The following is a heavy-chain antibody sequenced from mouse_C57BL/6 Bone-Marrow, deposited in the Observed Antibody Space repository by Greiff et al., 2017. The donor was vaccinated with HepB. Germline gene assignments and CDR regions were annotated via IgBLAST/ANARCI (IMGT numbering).Heavy chain of an antibody. V-gene: IGHV6-6*01. CDR3: TAYYKELPTMDY. J-gene: IGHJ4*01. CDR1: GFTFSDAW. CDR2: IRNKANNHAT. D-gene: IGHD2-12*01. Sequence: EVKLEESGGGLVQPGGSMKLSCAASGFTFSDAWMDWVRQSPEKGLEWVAEIRNKANNHATYYAESVKGRLTISRDDSKSSVYLQMNSLRAEDTGIYYCTAYYKELPTMDYWGQGTSVTVSS.